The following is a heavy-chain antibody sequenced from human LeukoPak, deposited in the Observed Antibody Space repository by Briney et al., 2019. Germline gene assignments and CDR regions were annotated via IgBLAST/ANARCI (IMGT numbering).Heavy chain of an antibody. D-gene: IGHD6-19*01. CDR3: TTASPLIAVAEDIYYYYGMDV. Sequence: GGSLRLSCAASGFTFSNAWMSWVHQAPGKGLEWVGRIKSKTDGGTTDYAAPVKGRFTISRDDSKNTLYLQMNSLKTEDTAVYYCTTASPLIAVAEDIYYYYGMDVWGQGTTVTVSS. CDR2: IKSKTDGGTT. J-gene: IGHJ6*02. V-gene: IGHV3-15*01. CDR1: GFTFSNAW.